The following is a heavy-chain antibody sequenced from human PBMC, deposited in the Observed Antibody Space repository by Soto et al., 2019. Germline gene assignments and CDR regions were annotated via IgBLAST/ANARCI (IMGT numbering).Heavy chain of an antibody. CDR2: TYYRSKWFH. V-gene: IGHV6-1*01. CDR1: GDSVFSDSAA. Sequence: SQTLSLTCAISGDSVFSDSAAWNWIRQSPSRGLEWLGRTYYRSKWFHDYALSVKSRIIINPDTSKNQFSPQLNSVTPEDTAVYYCARAPPVIGANWFDPWGQGTLVTVSS. CDR3: ARAPPVIGANWFDP. J-gene: IGHJ5*02. D-gene: IGHD2-21*01.